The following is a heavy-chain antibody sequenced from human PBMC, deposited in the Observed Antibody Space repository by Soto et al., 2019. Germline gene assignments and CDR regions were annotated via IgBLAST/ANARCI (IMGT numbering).Heavy chain of an antibody. V-gene: IGHV4-59*08. D-gene: IGHD3-10*01. CDR3: ARLDESGSYYPNWFDP. CDR1: GGSISSYY. CDR2: IYYSGST. J-gene: IGHJ5*02. Sequence: SETLSLTCTVSGGSISSYYWSWIRQPPGKGLEWIGYIYYSGSTNYNPSLKSRVTISVDTSKNQFSLKLSSVTAADTAVYYCARLDESGSYYPNWFDPWGQGTLVTVSS.